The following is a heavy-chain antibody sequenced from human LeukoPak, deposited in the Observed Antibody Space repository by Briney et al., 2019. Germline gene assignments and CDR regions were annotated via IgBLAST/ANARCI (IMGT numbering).Heavy chain of an antibody. J-gene: IGHJ4*02. Sequence: GGSLRLSSAASGFTFENYWMHWVRQAPGKGPDGVANIKQDRSVDHYLDSVKGRFTVSRDNAKDSLILQMNSLRVEDTAVCYWARWAGVIDDWGQGTLVTVSS. CDR2: IKQDRSVD. V-gene: IGHV3-7*01. CDR1: GFTFENYW. D-gene: IGHD3-10*01. CDR3: ARWAGVIDD.